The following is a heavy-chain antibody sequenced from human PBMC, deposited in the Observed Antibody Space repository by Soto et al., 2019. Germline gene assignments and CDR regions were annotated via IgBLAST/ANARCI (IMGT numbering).Heavy chain of an antibody. CDR2: IYPGDSDT. CDR1: GYSFTSYW. Sequence: HGESLKISCQGSGYSFTSYWIGWVRQMPGKGLEWVGIIYPGDSDTRYSPSFEGQVTISADKSTNTAYLRWRSLKASDTAMYFCARHVKWFEESFVDSWGQGTLVTVSS. D-gene: IGHD3-10*01. V-gene: IGHV5-51*01. CDR3: ARHVKWFEESFVDS. J-gene: IGHJ4*02.